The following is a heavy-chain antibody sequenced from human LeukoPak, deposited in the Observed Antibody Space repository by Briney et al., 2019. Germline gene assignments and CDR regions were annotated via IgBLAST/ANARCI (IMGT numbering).Heavy chain of an antibody. CDR3: TRAGDNSGYSDY. CDR1: GGSFSGYY. CDR2: INPRGRS. V-gene: IGHV4-34*01. J-gene: IGHJ4*02. Sequence: PSETLSLTCAVYGGSFSGYYWSWIRQPPGMGLEWIGEINPRGRSNYNPSLKSRVTMSVDTFKNQFSLKLNSVTAADTAVYYCTRAGDNSGYSDYWGQGTPVTVSS. D-gene: IGHD6-19*01.